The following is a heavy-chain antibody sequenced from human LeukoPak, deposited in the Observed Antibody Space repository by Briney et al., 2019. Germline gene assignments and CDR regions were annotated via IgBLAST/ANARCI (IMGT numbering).Heavy chain of an antibody. CDR1: GYSFTSYW. CDR2: TYPGDSDT. Sequence: GESLKISCKGSGYSFTSYWIGWVRQMPGKGLEWMGITYPGDSDTRYSPSFQGQVTISADKSISTAYLQWSSLKASDTAMYYCARLGIVVVPAAIMGVNFDYWGQGTLVTVSS. D-gene: IGHD2-2*02. V-gene: IGHV5-51*01. J-gene: IGHJ4*02. CDR3: ARLGIVVVPAAIMGVNFDY.